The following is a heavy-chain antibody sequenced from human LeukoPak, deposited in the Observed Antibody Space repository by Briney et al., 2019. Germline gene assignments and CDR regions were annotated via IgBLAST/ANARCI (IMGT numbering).Heavy chain of an antibody. CDR1: GYTFTSCY. D-gene: IGHD3-10*01. Sequence: GASVKVSCKASGYTFTSCYMHWVRQAPGQGLEWMGIINPSGGSASYAQKLQGRVTMTTDTSTSTAYMELRSLRSDDTAVYYCARDRLSIGVFDPWGQGTLVTVSS. CDR2: INPSGGSA. V-gene: IGHV1-46*01. CDR3: ARDRLSIGVFDP. J-gene: IGHJ5*02.